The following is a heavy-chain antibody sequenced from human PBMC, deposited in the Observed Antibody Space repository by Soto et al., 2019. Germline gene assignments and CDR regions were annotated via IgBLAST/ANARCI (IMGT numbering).Heavy chain of an antibody. CDR2: ISYDGSNK. CDR3: AKDPGGQAVALDY. Sequence: QVQLVESGGGVVQPGRSLRLFWAASGFTFSSYGMHWVRQAPGKGLEWVAVISYDGSNKYYADSVKGRFTISRDNSKNTLYLQMNSLRAEDTAVYYCAKDPGGQAVALDYWGQGTLVTVSS. V-gene: IGHV3-30*18. J-gene: IGHJ4*02. D-gene: IGHD6-19*01. CDR1: GFTFSSYG.